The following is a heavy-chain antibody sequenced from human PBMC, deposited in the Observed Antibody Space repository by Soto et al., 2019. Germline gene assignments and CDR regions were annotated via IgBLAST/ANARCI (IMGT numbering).Heavy chain of an antibody. D-gene: IGHD6-19*01. CDR3: ANDLWLVHTFDY. V-gene: IGHV3-23*01. J-gene: IGHJ4*02. Sequence: PGGSLRLSCAASGFTFSSYAMSWVRQAPGKGLEWVSAISGSGGSTYYADSVKGRFTISRDNSKNTLYLQMNSLRAEDTAVYYCANDLWLVHTFDYWGQGTLVTVSS. CDR2: ISGSGGST. CDR1: GFTFSSYA.